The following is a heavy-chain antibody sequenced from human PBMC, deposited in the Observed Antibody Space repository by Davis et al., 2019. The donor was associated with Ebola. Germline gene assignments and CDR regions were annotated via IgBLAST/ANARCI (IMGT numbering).Heavy chain of an antibody. D-gene: IGHD6-19*01. V-gene: IGHV4-34*01. CDR2: INHSGST. J-gene: IGHJ6*02. Sequence: MPSETLSLTCAVYGGSFSGYYWSWIRQPPGKGLEWIGEINHSGSTNYNPSFKSRVTISVDTSKNQFSLKLSSVTAADTAVYYCARGYSSGWYVWGQGTTVTVSS. CDR1: GGSFSGYY. CDR3: ARGYSSGWYV.